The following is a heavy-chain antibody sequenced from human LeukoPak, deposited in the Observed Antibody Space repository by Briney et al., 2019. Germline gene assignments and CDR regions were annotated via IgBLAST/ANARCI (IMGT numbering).Heavy chain of an antibody. CDR2: VIHGGST. V-gene: IGHV4-34*12. D-gene: IGHD6-13*01. CDR3: ARTSGYSSSYYYYYMDV. CDR1: GGSFSGHS. J-gene: IGHJ6*03. Sequence: SETLSLTCAVYGGSFSGHSWSWIRQPPGKGLEWIGEVIHGGSTSYNPSLKSRVTMSVDTSKNQFSLKLSSVTAADTAVYYCARTSGYSSSYYYYYMDVWGKGTTVTISS.